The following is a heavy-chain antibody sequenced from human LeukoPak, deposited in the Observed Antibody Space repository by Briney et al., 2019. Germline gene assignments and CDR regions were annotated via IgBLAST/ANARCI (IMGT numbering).Heavy chain of an antibody. CDR1: GGSFSSTNYY. D-gene: IGHD1-1*01. CDR2: IYYSGYT. V-gene: IGHV4-39*07. Sequence: SETLSLTCTVSGGSFSSTNYYWGWIRQPPGKGLEWIGSIYYSGYTYYNPSLKRRVTMSIDTSKNQFSLKLTSVTAADTAMYYCARDPAELEGRYYYYYMDVWGKGTTVTVSS. J-gene: IGHJ6*03. CDR3: ARDPAELEGRYYYYYMDV.